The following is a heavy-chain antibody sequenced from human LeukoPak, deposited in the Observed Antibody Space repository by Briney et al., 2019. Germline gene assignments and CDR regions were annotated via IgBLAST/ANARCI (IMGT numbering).Heavy chain of an antibody. D-gene: IGHD6-13*01. CDR3: ARLVVSSWYHEVLRGRDY. V-gene: IGHV4-39*01. Sequence: SETLSLTCTVSGGSISSRPYSWGWIRQPPGKGLEWFGSFYYSGNTYYKPSLKSRVTISVDTSKNQFSLRLSSVTAADTAVYYCARLVVSSWYHEVLRGRDYWGQGTLVTVSS. J-gene: IGHJ4*02. CDR2: FYYSGNT. CDR1: GGSISSRPYS.